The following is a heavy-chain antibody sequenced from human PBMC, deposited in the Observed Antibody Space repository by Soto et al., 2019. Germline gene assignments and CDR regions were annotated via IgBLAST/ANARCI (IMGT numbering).Heavy chain of an antibody. CDR2: ISAYNDNT. V-gene: IGHV1-18*01. D-gene: IGHD3-10*01. CDR3: ARGGFGEFVSYFDY. Sequence: ASVKVYCHASGCNFTSYSISWVRQDPGQGLEWMGWISAYNDNTNYAQKLQGRVTMTTDTSTSTAYMELRSLRSDDTAVYYCARGGFGEFVSYFDYWGQGTLVTVSS. CDR1: GCNFTSYS. J-gene: IGHJ4*02.